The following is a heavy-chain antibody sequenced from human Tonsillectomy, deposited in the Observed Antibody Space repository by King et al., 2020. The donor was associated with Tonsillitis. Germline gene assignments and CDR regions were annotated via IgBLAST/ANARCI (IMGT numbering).Heavy chain of an antibody. Sequence: VQLVESGGGLVQPGGSLRLSCAASGFTFSSYDMHWVRQATGKGLEWVSAIGTAGDTYYPGSVKGRFTISRENAKNSLYLQMNSLRAGDTAVYYCSRGSPLYSSSSTGAEGQYYYYGMDVWGQGTTVTVSS. D-gene: IGHD6-6*01. V-gene: IGHV3-13*01. CDR3: SRGSPLYSSSSTGAEGQYYYYGMDV. CDR1: GFTFSSYD. CDR2: IGTAGDT. J-gene: IGHJ6*02.